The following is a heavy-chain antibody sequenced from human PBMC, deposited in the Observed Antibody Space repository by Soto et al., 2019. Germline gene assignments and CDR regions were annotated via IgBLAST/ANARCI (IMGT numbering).Heavy chain of an antibody. J-gene: IGHJ4*02. Sequence: GGSLRLSCAASGFTVISNYMSWVRQAPGKGLEWVSVIYSGGSTYYADSVKGRFTISRDNSENTLYLQMNSLRAEDTAVYYCARTCSGGTCSFDYWGQGTLVTVSS. V-gene: IGHV3-66*01. CDR2: IYSGGST. CDR1: GFTVISNY. D-gene: IGHD2-15*01. CDR3: ARTCSGGTCSFDY.